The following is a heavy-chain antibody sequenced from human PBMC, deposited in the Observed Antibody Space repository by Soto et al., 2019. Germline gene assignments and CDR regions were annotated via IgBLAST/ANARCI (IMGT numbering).Heavy chain of an antibody. D-gene: IGHD6-19*01. V-gene: IGHV3-64*01. J-gene: IGHJ4*02. CDR2: ISSNGGST. Sequence: EVQLVESGGGLVQPGGSLRLSCAASGFTFSSYAMHWVRQAPGKGLEYVSAISSNGGSTYYANSVKGRFTISRDNSKNTLYLQMGSLRAEDMAVYYCARVAGGGTYYFDYWGQGTLVTVSS. CDR3: ARVAGGGTYYFDY. CDR1: GFTFSSYA.